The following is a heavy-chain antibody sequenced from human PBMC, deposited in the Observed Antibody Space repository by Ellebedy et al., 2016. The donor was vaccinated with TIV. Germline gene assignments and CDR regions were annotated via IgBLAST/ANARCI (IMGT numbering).Heavy chain of an antibody. J-gene: IGHJ4*02. Sequence: SLKISCAVSGFSFDDYAMHWVRQAPGKGLEWVSGITWNSGEIGYADSVKGRFTISRDNAKNSLYLQMNSLRAEDTAFYFCAKDFGSGIGLIYDWGQGTLVTVSS. CDR1: GFSFDDYA. CDR2: ITWNSGEI. D-gene: IGHD1-26*01. CDR3: AKDFGSGIGLIYD. V-gene: IGHV3-9*01.